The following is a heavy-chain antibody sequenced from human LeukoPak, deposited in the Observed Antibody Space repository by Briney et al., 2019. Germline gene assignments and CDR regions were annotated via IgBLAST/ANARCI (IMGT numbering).Heavy chain of an antibody. V-gene: IGHV3-30*03. CDR1: GFTFSSYG. D-gene: IGHD3-10*01. CDR2: ISYDGSNK. Sequence: GGSLRLSCAASGFTFSSYGMHWVRQAPGKGLEWVAVISYDGSNKYYADSVKGRFTISRDSSKNTLYLQMNSLRAEDTAVYYCARDARYLGFGELIYFDYWGQGTLVTVSS. CDR3: ARDARYLGFGELIYFDY. J-gene: IGHJ4*02.